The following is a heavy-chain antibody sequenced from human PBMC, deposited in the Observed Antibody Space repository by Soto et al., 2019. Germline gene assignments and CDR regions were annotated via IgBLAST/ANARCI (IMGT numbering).Heavy chain of an antibody. CDR3: ARRLDAFDI. D-gene: IGHD3-22*01. J-gene: IGHJ3*02. CDR1: GYSFTSYW. V-gene: IGHV5-51*01. CDR2: IYPGDSDT. Sequence: GESLKISCKGSGYSFTSYWIGWERQMPGKGLEWKGVIYPGDSDTRYRPSFQGQVTISADKSISTAYLQWSSLMASYTAIYYSARRLDAFDIGGQGTMVTVSS.